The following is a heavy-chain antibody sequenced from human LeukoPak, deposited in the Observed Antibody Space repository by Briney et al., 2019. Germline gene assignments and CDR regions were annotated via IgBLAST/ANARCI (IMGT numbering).Heavy chain of an antibody. CDR3: AREGMTTVTATFEY. CDR2: ISYAGSNK. J-gene: IGHJ4*02. D-gene: IGHD4-17*01. Sequence: GGSLRLSCAASGFTFSSYAMHWVRQTPGKGLEWVAVISYAGSNKYYAHSVKGRSTISRDNSKNTLYLQMNSLRAEHRAVYCCAREGMTTVTATFEYWGQGTPVTGFS. V-gene: IGHV3-30-3*01. CDR1: GFTFSSYA.